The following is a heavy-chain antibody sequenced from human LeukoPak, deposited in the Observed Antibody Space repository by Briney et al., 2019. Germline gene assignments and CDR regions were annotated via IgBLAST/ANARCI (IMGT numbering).Heavy chain of an antibody. CDR3: AIYYGMDV. J-gene: IGHJ6*02. V-gene: IGHV1-2*02. Sequence: PKASVKVSCKASGYTFTSYGISWVRQAPGQGLEWMGWINPNSGGTNYAQKFQGRVTMTRDTSISTAYMELSRLRSDDTAVYYCAIYYGMDVWGQGTTVTVSS. CDR1: GYTFTSYG. CDR2: INPNSGGT.